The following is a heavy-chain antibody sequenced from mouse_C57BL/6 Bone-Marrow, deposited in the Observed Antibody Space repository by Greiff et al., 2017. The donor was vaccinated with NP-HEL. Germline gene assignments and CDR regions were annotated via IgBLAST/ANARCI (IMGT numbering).Heavy chain of an antibody. V-gene: IGHV2-6-1*01. J-gene: IGHJ4*01. CDR1: GFSLTSYG. CDR3: ARHEDYYGSRYYYAMDY. CDR2: IWSDGST. D-gene: IGHD1-1*01. Sequence: VKLVESGPGLVAPSQSLSITCTVSGFSLTSYGVHWVRQPPGKGLEWLVVIWSDGSTTYNSALKSRLSISKDNSKSQVFLKMNSLQTDDTAMYYCARHEDYYGSRYYYAMDYWGQGTSVTVSS.